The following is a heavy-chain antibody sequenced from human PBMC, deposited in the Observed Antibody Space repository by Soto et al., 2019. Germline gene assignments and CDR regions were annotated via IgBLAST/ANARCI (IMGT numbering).Heavy chain of an antibody. CDR1: GGSISSYY. D-gene: IGHD3-22*01. J-gene: IGHJ6*02. CDR3: ARVHDSSGYSPLGWYYYYGMDV. CDR2: IDYSGST. Sequence: QVQLQESGPGRVKPSETLSLTCTVAGGSISSYYWSWIRQPPGKGLEWIGYIDYSGSTNYNPSLKTRVHPSVDTSKNQFALKLSSVTAADTAVYYCARVHDSSGYSPLGWYYYYGMDVWGQGTTVTVSS. V-gene: IGHV4-59*01.